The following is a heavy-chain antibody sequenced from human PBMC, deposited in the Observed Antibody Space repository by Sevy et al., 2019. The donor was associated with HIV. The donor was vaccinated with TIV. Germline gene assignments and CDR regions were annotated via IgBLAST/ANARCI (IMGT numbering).Heavy chain of an antibody. V-gene: IGHV4-30-4*02. J-gene: IGHJ4*02. CDR2: IHYTGGT. CDR3: ASKRGYNHGPFDY. CDR1: GGSISNSDSY. D-gene: IGHD5-12*01. Sequence: SETLSLTCTVSGGSISNSDSYWSWIRQPPGKGLEWIGYIHYTGGTYYNPFLQSRVAMSVETSEKQFSLKLSSMTEADTAVYYCASKRGYNHGPFDYWGQGTLITVSS.